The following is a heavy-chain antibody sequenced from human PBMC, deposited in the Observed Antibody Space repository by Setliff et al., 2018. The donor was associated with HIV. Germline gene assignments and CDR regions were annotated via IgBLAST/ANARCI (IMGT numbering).Heavy chain of an antibody. Sequence: PGGSLRLSCVASGFSFSNYGMHWVRQAPGKGLEWVAVMLYDGSDRYYADSVKGRFTISRDNSKKTLYLQMNSLRPEDTAAYYCAKDFFTGRFDPWGQGTLVTVSS. J-gene: IGHJ5*02. CDR1: GFSFSNYG. CDR3: AKDFFTGRFDP. V-gene: IGHV3-30*18. D-gene: IGHD1-1*01. CDR2: MLYDGSDR.